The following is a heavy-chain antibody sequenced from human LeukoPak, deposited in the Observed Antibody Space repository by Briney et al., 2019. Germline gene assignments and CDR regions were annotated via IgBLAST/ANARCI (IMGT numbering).Heavy chain of an antibody. CDR2: ISGDGGST. Sequence: GGSLRLSCAASGFTFDDYAMHWVRQAPGKGLEWVSLISGDGGSTYYADSVKGRFTISRDNSKNSLYLQMNSLRTEDTALYYCATIGEIVVVAAYFDYWSQGTLVTVSS. CDR1: GFTFDDYA. D-gene: IGHD2-15*01. CDR3: ATIGEIVVVAAYFDY. J-gene: IGHJ4*02. V-gene: IGHV3-43*02.